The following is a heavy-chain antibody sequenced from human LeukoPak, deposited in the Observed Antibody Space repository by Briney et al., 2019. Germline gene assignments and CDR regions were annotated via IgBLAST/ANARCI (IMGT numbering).Heavy chain of an antibody. CDR1: GGSFSGYY. D-gene: IGHD3-22*01. Sequence: SETLSLTCAVYGGSFSGYYWSWIRQPPGKGLEWIGEINHSGSTNYNPSLKSRVTISVDTSKNQFSLKLSSVTAADTAVYYCARGAYYYDSSGYLGLDYWGQGTLVTVSS. V-gene: IGHV4-34*01. CDR2: INHSGST. CDR3: ARGAYYYDSSGYLGLDY. J-gene: IGHJ4*02.